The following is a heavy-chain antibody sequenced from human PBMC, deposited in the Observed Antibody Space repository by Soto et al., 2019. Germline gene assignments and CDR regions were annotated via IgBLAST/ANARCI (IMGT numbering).Heavy chain of an antibody. Sequence: SETLSITCAVSGGAFSGFDWSWIRQSPGKGLEWIGEVHRRGSLNYNPSLRSRVTISQDMSKRQLSLRLTSVTAADTGVYFCARHGRYDYWKNHWFVHWCPGTLVTDFS. CDR3: ARHGRYDYWKNHWFVH. D-gene: IGHD3-22*01. J-gene: IGHJ5*02. CDR1: GGAFSGFD. CDR2: VHRRGSL. V-gene: IGHV4-34*01.